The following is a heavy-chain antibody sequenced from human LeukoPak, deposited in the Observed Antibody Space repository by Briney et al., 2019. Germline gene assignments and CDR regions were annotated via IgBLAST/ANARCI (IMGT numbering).Heavy chain of an antibody. CDR1: GYTFTNYY. D-gene: IGHD2-2*03. CDR3: ARWISPYYFDH. Sequence: GASVKVSCTTSGYTFTNYYMAWVRQAPGQGLEWMGWISTFNGDTHYAQNLQGRVTLTTDTSTSTAYMELRSLSSDDTAVYFCARWISPYYFDHWGQGTLVTVSS. CDR2: ISTFNGDT. J-gene: IGHJ4*02. V-gene: IGHV1-18*01.